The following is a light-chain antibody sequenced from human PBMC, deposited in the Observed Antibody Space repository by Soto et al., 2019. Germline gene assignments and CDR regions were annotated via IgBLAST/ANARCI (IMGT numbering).Light chain of an antibody. Sequence: DVQMTQSPSTLSAFVGDTVTIPCRASQSIDAWLAWHQQKPGKAPKLLIYKASSLASGVPSRFSGSGSGSEFTLTISGLQPDDFATYYCLQYNSFRTFGQGTKVDIK. CDR3: LQYNSFRT. J-gene: IGKJ1*01. CDR1: QSIDAW. CDR2: KAS. V-gene: IGKV1-5*03.